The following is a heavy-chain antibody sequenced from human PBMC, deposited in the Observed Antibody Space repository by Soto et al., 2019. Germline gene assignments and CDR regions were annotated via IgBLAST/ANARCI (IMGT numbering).Heavy chain of an antibody. D-gene: IGHD6-25*01. Sequence: QVQLVQSGVEMKKPGASVKVSCKASGYTFTNYGIGWVRQAPGQGLEWVGWVSTYNGNTNYAQKVQARVTMTTATSTSTAYMELRSLSSADTAVYSCASDPSTSGRSGHDFWGQGTLVTVSS. CDR2: VSTYNGNT. V-gene: IGHV1-18*01. J-gene: IGHJ4*02. CDR3: ASDPSTSGRSGHDF. CDR1: GYTFTNYG.